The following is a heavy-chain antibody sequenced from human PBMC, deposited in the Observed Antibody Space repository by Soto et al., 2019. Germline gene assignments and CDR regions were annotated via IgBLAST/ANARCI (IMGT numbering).Heavy chain of an antibody. J-gene: IGHJ4*01. V-gene: IGHV4-39*02. CDR2: TYYRGST. CDR1: GGSISSSSHY. CDR3: ARADEFGVVTPFFHY. Sequence: QLQLQESGPGLVKPSETLSLTCTVSGGSISSSSHYWGWIRQSPGKRLEWIGCTYYRGSTHYNPSLNTRVTITGNPSKNHASRKLYSVTAADTSLDYCARADEFGVVTPFFHYWGHGTLVTVSS. D-gene: IGHD3-3*01.